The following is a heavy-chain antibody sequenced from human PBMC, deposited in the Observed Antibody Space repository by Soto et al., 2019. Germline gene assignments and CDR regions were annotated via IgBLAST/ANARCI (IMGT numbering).Heavy chain of an antibody. V-gene: IGHV3-30*18. CDR2: ISYDGSNK. CDR3: AKDSIYGVGPEIGWFDP. D-gene: IGHD4-17*01. Sequence: QVQLVESGGGVVQPGRSLRLSCAASGFTFSSYGMHWVRQAPGKGLEWVAVISYDGSNKYYADSVKGRFTISRDNSKNTLYLQMNSLRAEDTAVYYCAKDSIYGVGPEIGWFDPWGQGTLVTVSS. CDR1: GFTFSSYG. J-gene: IGHJ5*02.